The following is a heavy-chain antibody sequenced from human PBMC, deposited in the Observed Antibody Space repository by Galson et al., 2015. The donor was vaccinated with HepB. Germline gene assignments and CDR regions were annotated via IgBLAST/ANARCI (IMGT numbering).Heavy chain of an antibody. CDR3: ARVADYYDSSGFIQAPLEGGMDV. CDR1: GFTFSTYS. Sequence: SLRLSCAASGFTFSTYSMNWVRQAPGKGLEWVSSISSSSTYIYYADSVKGRFTISRDNAKNSLYLQMNSLRAEDTAVYYCARVADYYDSSGFIQAPLEGGMDVWGQGTTVTVSS. CDR2: ISSSSTYI. J-gene: IGHJ6*02. V-gene: IGHV3-21*01. D-gene: IGHD3-22*01.